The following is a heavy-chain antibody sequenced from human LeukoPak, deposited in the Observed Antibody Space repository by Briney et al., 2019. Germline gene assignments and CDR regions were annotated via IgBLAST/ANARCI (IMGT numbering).Heavy chain of an antibody. CDR3: ASSGWYGLYYFDY. CDR1: GFTFSNYY. J-gene: IGHJ4*02. D-gene: IGHD6-19*01. V-gene: IGHV3-11*04. Sequence: GGSLRLSCAASGFTFSNYYMSWVRQAPGKGMEWVSYISNSGTTKYYADSVKGRFTISRDNAKNSLYLQMNSLRAEDTAVYYCASSGWYGLYYFDYWGQGTLVTVSS. CDR2: ISNSGTTK.